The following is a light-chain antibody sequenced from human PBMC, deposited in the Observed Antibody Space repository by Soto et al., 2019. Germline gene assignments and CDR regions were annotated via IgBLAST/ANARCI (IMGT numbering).Light chain of an antibody. J-gene: IGKJ1*01. CDR3: QQYDNWPWT. V-gene: IGKV3-15*01. CDR2: GAS. Sequence: IVMTQSPVTLSVSPGEIATLSCRASQSVSSNLAWYQQRPDQAPRLLIHGASTRAPGFPARFSGSGSGTDFTLTISSLQSEDFAVYYCQQYDNWPWTFGQGTKVDIK. CDR1: QSVSSN.